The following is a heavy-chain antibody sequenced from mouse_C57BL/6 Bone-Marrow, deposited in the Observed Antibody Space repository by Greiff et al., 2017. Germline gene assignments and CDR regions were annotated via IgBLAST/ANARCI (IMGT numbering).Heavy chain of an antibody. V-gene: IGHV1-54*01. Sequence: QVQLQQSGAELVRPGTSVKVSCKASGYAFTNYLIEWVKQRPGQGLEWIGVINPGSGGTNYNEKFKGKATLTADKSSSTAYMQLSGLTSEDSAVYCCARAVVAPDYWGQGTTLTVSS. CDR2: INPGSGGT. CDR3: ARAVVAPDY. CDR1: GYAFTNYL. J-gene: IGHJ2*01. D-gene: IGHD1-1*01.